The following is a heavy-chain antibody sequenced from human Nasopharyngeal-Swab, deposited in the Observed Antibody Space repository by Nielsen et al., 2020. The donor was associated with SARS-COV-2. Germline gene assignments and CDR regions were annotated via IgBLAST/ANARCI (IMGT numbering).Heavy chain of an antibody. V-gene: IGHV3-30*04. J-gene: IGHJ4*02. CDR1: GFTFSDYP. CDR2: ITYVGRHA. D-gene: IGHD5-12*01. Sequence: GESLKISCAAAGFTFSDYPMYWLRQAPGQGLEWVAVITYVGRHASYADSVKGRFTISRDNSNNTLHLQMNSLRPDDTAVYYCARDRGYSGYIIDYWGQGTLVTVSS. CDR3: ARDRGYSGYIIDY.